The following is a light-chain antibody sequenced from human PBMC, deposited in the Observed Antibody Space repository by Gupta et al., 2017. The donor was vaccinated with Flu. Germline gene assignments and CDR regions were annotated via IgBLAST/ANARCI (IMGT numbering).Light chain of an antibody. Sequence: QSVLTQPPSVSGAPGQRVTISCTGRSSNLRARSGLPWSQQLPAALPNLLIYSKNIRPSGVPARFSASKYGTSATLTITRLQAEDEADYYCQSYENSRSGWVFGGGTKLTVL. V-gene: IGLV1-40*01. CDR2: SKN. CDR1: SSNLRARSG. CDR3: QSYENSRSGWV. J-gene: IGLJ3*02.